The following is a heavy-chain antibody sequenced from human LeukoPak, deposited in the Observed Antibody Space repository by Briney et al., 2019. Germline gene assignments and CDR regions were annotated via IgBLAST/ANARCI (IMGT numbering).Heavy chain of an antibody. D-gene: IGHD3-22*01. CDR2: MNPNSGNT. J-gene: IGHJ4*02. CDR3: ARGPRYYYDSSGYYPPVDY. Sequence: GASVKVSCEASGYTFTSYDINWVRQATGQGLEWMGWMNPNSGNTGFAQKFQGRVTMTRNTSISTAYMELSSLRSEDTAVYYCARGPRYYYDSSGYYPPVDYWGQGTLVTVSS. CDR1: GYTFTSYD. V-gene: IGHV1-8*01.